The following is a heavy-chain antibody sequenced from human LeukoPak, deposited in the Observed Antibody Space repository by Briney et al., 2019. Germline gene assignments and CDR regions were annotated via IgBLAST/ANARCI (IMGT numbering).Heavy chain of an antibody. D-gene: IGHD4-17*01. CDR2: FDPEDGET. V-gene: IGHV1-24*01. CDR1: GYTLTELS. Sequence: ASVKVSCKVSGYTLTELSMHWVRQAPGKGLEWMGGFDPEDGETIYAQKFQGGVTMTEDTSTDTAYMELSSLRSEDTAVYYCATGPPGVTTRYFDYWDQGTLVTVSS. J-gene: IGHJ4*02. CDR3: ATGPPGVTTRYFDY.